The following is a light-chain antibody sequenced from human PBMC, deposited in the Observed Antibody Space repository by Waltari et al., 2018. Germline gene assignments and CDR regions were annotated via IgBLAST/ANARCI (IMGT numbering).Light chain of an antibody. V-gene: IGLV3-21*04. CDR1: NVGSKT. J-gene: IGLJ2*01. Sequence: SSVLTQPPSMSVAPEQTARITCGGDNVGSKTVNWYQLKPGQAPLLVIYYDGEPPSGIPGRCSGSNSESTATLTISRVEAGDEADYFCQVWDTTSDHLIFGGGTKLTVL. CDR3: QVWDTTSDHLI. CDR2: YDG.